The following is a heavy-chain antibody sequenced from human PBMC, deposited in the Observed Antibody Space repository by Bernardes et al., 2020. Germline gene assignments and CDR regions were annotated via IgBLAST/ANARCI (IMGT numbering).Heavy chain of an antibody. D-gene: IGHD2-2*01. V-gene: IGHV3-9*01. J-gene: IGHJ6*04. CDR1: GFTFNDYA. CDR2: ISWSSGSI. Sequence: GGSLRLSCAASGFTFNDYAMHWVRQAPGKGLEWVSGISWSSGSIGYADSVKGRFTISRDNTKSSLSLQMNSLRAEDTAVYYCAKSGGRIGLVVVPAAIQAPNLDGMDVWGKGTTVTVSS. CDR3: AKSGGRIGLVVVPAAIQAPNLDGMDV.